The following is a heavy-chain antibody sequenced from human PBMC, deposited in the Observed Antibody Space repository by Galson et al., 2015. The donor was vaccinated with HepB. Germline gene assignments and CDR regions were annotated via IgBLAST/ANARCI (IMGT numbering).Heavy chain of an antibody. V-gene: IGHV1-69*13. Sequence: SVKVSCKASGGTFSSYAISWARQAPGQGLEWMGGIIPIFGTANYAQKFQGRVTITADESTSTAYMELSSLRSEDTAVYYCARDYRGYCSGGSCYAGAGGMDVWGQGTTVTVSS. CDR2: IIPIFGTA. CDR1: GGTFSSYA. J-gene: IGHJ6*02. D-gene: IGHD2-15*01. CDR3: ARDYRGYCSGGSCYAGAGGMDV.